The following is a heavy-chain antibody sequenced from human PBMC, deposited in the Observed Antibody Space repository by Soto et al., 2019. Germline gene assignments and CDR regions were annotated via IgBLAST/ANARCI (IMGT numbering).Heavy chain of an antibody. D-gene: IGHD1-26*01. V-gene: IGHV4-4*07. CDR1: VGSISIYY. J-gene: IGHJ4*02. CDR2: IYTSGST. CDR3: ATSGSYYEFDY. Sequence: SETLSITCTFSVGSISIYYWSLIRQPAGKGLEWIGRIYTSGSTNYNPSLKSRVTMSVDTSKNQFSLNLSSVTAADTAVYYCATSGSYYEFDYWGQGTMVTVSS.